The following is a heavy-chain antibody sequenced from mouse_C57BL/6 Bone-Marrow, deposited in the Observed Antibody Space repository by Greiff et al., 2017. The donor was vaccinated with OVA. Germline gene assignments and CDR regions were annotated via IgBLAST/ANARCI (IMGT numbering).Heavy chain of an antibody. V-gene: IGHV1-55*01. D-gene: IGHD1-1*02. J-gene: IGHJ2*01. Sequence: QVQLQQPGAELVKPGASVKMSCKASGYTFTSYWITWVKQRPGQGLEWIGDIYPGSGSTNDNEKFKSKATLTVDTSSSTAYMQLSSLTSEDSAVYYCAREGELYTIYYFDYWGQGTTLTVSS. CDR2: IYPGSGST. CDR1: GYTFTSYW. CDR3: AREGELYTIYYFDY.